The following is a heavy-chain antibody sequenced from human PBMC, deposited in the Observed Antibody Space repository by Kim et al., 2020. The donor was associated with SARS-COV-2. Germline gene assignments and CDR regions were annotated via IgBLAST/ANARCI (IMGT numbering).Heavy chain of an antibody. V-gene: IGHV3-72*01. CDR2: SGNKASSHTT. J-gene: IGHJ3*02. CDR3: CRGYSGGPIYAFDI. Sequence: GGSLRLSCVTSRFSLSDHYIDWVRQGPGKGLEWVGRSGNKASSHTTEYAASVKDRFTISRDDSKNSLYLQMNSLKTEDTAVYYCCRGYSGGPIYAFDIWDQGTDVPVS. CDR1: RFSLSDHY. D-gene: IGHD6-19*01.